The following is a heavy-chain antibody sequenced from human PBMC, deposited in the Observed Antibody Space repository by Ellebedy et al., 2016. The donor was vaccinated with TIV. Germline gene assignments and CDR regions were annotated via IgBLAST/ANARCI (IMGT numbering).Heavy chain of an antibody. D-gene: IGHD2-2*01. Sequence: AASVKVSCKASGGTFSSYAISWVRQAPGQGLEWMGRIIPILGIANYAQKFQGRVTITADKSTSTAYMELSSLRSEDTAVYYCASARIVVVPVAEFDYWGQGTLVTVSS. V-gene: IGHV1-69*04. CDR2: IIPILGIA. CDR1: GGTFSSYA. CDR3: ASARIVVVPVAEFDY. J-gene: IGHJ4*02.